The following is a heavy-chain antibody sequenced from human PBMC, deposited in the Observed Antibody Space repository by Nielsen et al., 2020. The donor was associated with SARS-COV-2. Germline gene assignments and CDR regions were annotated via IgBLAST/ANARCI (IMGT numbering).Heavy chain of an antibody. CDR2: INHSGST. CDR1: GGSFSGYY. CDR3: ARGSWSYWYFDL. J-gene: IGHJ2*01. Sequence: SETLSLTCAVYGGSFSGYYLSWIRQPPGKGLEWIGEINHSGSTNYNPSLKSRVTISVDTSKNQFSLKLSSVTAADTAVYYCARGSWSYWYFDLWGRGTLVTVSS. V-gene: IGHV4-34*01.